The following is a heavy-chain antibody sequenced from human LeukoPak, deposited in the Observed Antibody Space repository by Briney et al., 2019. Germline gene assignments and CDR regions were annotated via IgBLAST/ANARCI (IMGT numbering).Heavy chain of an antibody. CDR1: GGSISSSSYY. CDR2: IYYSGST. CDR3: ASDVLRYFDWLVGPETYYFDY. D-gene: IGHD3-9*01. V-gene: IGHV4-39*07. J-gene: IGHJ4*02. Sequence: SETLSLTCTVSGGSISSSSYYWGWIRQPPAKGLEWIGSIYYSGSTYYNPSLKSRVTISVDTSKNQFSLKLSSVTAADTAVYYCASDVLRYFDWLVGPETYYFDYWGQGTLVTVSS.